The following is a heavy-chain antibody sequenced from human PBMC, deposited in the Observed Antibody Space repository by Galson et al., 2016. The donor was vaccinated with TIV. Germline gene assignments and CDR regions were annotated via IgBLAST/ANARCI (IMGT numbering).Heavy chain of an antibody. J-gene: IGHJ4*02. Sequence: PALVKPTQTLTLTCSFSGFSLTTSGVGVGWFRQPPGKALEWLAFIHWDDAERYSPSLLSRLSITKDTSKNQVVLTLINLDPLDTAVYYCARHSRGATDYWGQGTLVTVSS. CDR3: ARHSRGATDY. D-gene: IGHD1-26*01. V-gene: IGHV2-5*02. CDR2: IHWDDAE. CDR1: GFSLTTSGVG.